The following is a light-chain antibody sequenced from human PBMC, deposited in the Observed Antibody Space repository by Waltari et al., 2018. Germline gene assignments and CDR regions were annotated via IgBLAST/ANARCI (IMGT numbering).Light chain of an antibody. J-gene: IGKJ3*01. V-gene: IGKV1-8*01. CDR1: QGISSY. CDR2: AAS. Sequence: AIRMTQSPPSFSASTGYRVTITCRPNQGISSYLAWFQQKPGKAPKLRMYAASALQTGVPSRFSGSGSRTDFTLTISCLQSEDLATYYCQQYYSFPFTFGPGTKVDVK. CDR3: QQYYSFPFT.